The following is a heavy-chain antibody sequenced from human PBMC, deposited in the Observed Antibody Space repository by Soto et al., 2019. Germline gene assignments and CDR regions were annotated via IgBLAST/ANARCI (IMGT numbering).Heavy chain of an antibody. Sequence: ASVKVSCKASGYDFTDHYIHWVRQAPGQGLEWMGIISPDGGSTRYSQQFQARITMTRDTSTSTVYMELSSLRSEDTAVYYCARAPRGGVIIVITSAQIDYWGQGTLVTVSS. CDR1: GYDFTDHY. J-gene: IGHJ4*02. CDR3: ARAPRGGVIIVITSAQIDY. D-gene: IGHD3-10*01. V-gene: IGHV1-46*01. CDR2: ISPDGGST.